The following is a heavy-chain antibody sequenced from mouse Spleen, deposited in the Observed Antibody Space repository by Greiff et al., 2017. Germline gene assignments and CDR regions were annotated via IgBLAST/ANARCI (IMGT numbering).Heavy chain of an antibody. J-gene: IGHJ4*01. V-gene: IGHV14-1*02. Sequence: VQLQQSGAELVRPGALVKLSCKASGFNIKDYYMHWVKQRPEQGLEWIGWIDPENGDTIYDPKFQGKASITADTSSNTAYLQLSSLTSEDTAVYYCARDYGSSFYAMDYWGQGTSVTVSS. CDR2: IDPENGDT. CDR1: GFNIKDYY. CDR3: ARDYGSSFYAMDY. D-gene: IGHD1-1*01.